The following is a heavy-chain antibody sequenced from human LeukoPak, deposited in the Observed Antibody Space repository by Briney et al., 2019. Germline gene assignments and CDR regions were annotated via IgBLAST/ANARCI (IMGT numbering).Heavy chain of an antibody. CDR3: ARGGRLRYFDWSYNDNNWFDP. J-gene: IGHJ5*02. CDR2: IYHSGST. Sequence: PSETLSLTCTVSGYSISSGYYWGWIRQPPGKGLEWIGSIYHSGSTYYNPSLKSRVTISVDTSKNQFSLKLSSVTAADTAVYYCARGGRLRYFDWSYNDNNWFDPWGQGTLVTVSS. V-gene: IGHV4-38-2*02. D-gene: IGHD3-9*01. CDR1: GYSISSGYY.